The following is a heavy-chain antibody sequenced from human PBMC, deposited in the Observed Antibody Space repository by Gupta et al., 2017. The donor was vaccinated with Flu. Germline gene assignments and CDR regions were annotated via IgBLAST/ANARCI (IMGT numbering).Heavy chain of an antibody. CDR2: VYSSGST. J-gene: IGHJ4*02. Sequence: QVQLQESGPGLVKPSQTLSLTCSVSGASISGSTYYWSWIRQPAGKGLEWIGRVYSSGSTNYNPSLTSRVTISLDTSKNQFSLKLSSVTAADTVIYYCARGYYGRGDYWGQGSLVTVSS. CDR3: ARGYYGRGDY. D-gene: IGHD3-22*01. CDR1: GASISGSTYY. V-gene: IGHV4-61*02.